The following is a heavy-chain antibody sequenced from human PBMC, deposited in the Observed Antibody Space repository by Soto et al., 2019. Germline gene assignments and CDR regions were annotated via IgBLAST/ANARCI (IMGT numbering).Heavy chain of an antibody. Sequence: QVQLVESGGGVVQPGRSLRLSCAVSGFTVSTYGMHWVRQAPGKGLEWVAVISRDGGTKYYADSVKGRFTISRDNSRNTLFLETNSLRGDDMAVYYCTGEFASGYWGQGTLVTVSS. CDR3: TGEFASGY. D-gene: IGHD2-8*02. CDR1: GFTVSTYG. CDR2: ISRDGGTK. V-gene: IGHV3-30*03. J-gene: IGHJ4*02.